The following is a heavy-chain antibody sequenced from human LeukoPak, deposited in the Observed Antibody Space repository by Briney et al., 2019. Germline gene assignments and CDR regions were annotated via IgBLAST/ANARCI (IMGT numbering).Heavy chain of an antibody. Sequence: GGSLRLSCAASGFTFSSYSMNWVRQAPGKGLEWVSFISDSATTIYYVDSVKGRFTISRDNAKNSLYLQMNSLRDEDTAVYYCARSRPLRGVTVDYWGQGTLVIVSS. D-gene: IGHD3-10*01. J-gene: IGHJ4*02. CDR2: ISDSATTI. V-gene: IGHV3-48*02. CDR3: ARSRPLRGVTVDY. CDR1: GFTFSSYS.